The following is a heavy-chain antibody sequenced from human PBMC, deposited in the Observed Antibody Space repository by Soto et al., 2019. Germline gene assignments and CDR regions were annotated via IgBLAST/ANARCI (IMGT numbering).Heavy chain of an antibody. D-gene: IGHD2-15*01. J-gene: IGHJ5*02. CDR1: GGSISSYS. CDR3: ARSSVLYPRYCSGGNCYLSENNWFDP. CDR2: IYYSGST. Sequence: SETLSLTCTVSGGSISSYSWSWIRQPPGKGLEWIGSIYYSGSTNYDPSLKSRVTISVDTSKNQFSLRLSFVTAADTAVYYCARSSVLYPRYCSGGNCYLSENNWFDPWGQGTLVTVSS. V-gene: IGHV4-59*08.